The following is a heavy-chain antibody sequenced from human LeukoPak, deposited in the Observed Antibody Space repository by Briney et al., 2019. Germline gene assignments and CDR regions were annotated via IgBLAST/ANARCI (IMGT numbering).Heavy chain of an antibody. CDR1: GFTFSSYA. CDR2: ISGSGGST. V-gene: IGHV3-23*01. Sequence: GGSLRLSCAASGFTFSSYAMSWARQAPGKGLECVSAISGSGGSTHYADSVKGRFTISRDNYKNTLYLQINSLRAEDTAVYYCAKVSIVVVPAATNFDYWGQGTLVTVSS. J-gene: IGHJ4*02. CDR3: AKVSIVVVPAATNFDY. D-gene: IGHD2-2*01.